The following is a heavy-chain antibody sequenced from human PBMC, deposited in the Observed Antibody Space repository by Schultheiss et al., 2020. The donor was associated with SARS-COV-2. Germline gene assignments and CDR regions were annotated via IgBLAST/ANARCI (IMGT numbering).Heavy chain of an antibody. CDR2: IYYSGST. Sequence: SETLSLTCTVSGGSISSGDYYWSWIRQPPGKGLEWIGYIYYSGSTYYNPSLKSRVTISVDTSKNQFSLKLSSVTAADTAVYYCARVGYSSSWYFPDATYYGMDVWGQGTTVTVSS. J-gene: IGHJ6*02. D-gene: IGHD6-13*01. CDR3: ARVGYSSSWYFPDATYYGMDV. V-gene: IGHV4-30-4*01. CDR1: GGSISSGDYY.